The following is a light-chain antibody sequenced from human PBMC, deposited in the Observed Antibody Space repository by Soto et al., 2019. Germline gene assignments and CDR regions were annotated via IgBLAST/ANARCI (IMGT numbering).Light chain of an antibody. Sequence: QSVLTQPASVSGSPGQSITISCTGTSSDIGRYNYVSWYQQLAGKATRLIIYEVNRRPSGVSNRLSASKSGNTASLSISGLQTEGEAEYYWGSYTSDTTWVFGGGTKLTVL. V-gene: IGLV2-14*03. CDR2: EVN. J-gene: IGLJ3*02. CDR3: GSYTSDTTWV. CDR1: SSDIGRYNY.